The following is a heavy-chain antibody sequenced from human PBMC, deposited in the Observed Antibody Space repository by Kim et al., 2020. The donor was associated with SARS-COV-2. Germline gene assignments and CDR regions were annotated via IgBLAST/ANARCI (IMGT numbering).Heavy chain of an antibody. CDR3: ASSVGTAGLIDY. D-gene: IGHD1-1*01. Sequence: YYADSVKGRFTISRDNAKNSLYLQMNSLRAEDTAVYYCASSVGTAGLIDYWGQGTLVTVSS. V-gene: IGHV3-11*04. J-gene: IGHJ4*02.